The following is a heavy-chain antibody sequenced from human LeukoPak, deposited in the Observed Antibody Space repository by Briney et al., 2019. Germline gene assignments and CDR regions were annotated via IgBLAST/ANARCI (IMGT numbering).Heavy chain of an antibody. Sequence: GGSLRLSCAASGFTFNTYSMNWVRQAPGKGLEWVADIRYDGSNKNYADSVKGRFTISRDTSKNTLYLQMSGLRAEDTAVYFCARESRSSGLFDYWGQGTLVTVSS. D-gene: IGHD6-19*01. J-gene: IGHJ4*02. CDR3: ARESRSSGLFDY. CDR2: IRYDGSNK. V-gene: IGHV3-33*08. CDR1: GFTFNTYS.